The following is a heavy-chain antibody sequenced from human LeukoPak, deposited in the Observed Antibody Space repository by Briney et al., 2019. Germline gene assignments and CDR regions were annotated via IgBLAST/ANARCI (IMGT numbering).Heavy chain of an antibody. CDR2: IYHRGNS. V-gene: IGHV4-30-4*01. CDR1: GGSISSGNYY. CDR3: ASDDGGYDRFDS. Sequence: SETLSLTCTVSGGSISSGNYYWGWISQPRGKGLEWLGYIYHRGNSYYNPSLNIRVTNSADTAKNQFSLTLSSGTAADTAVYFCASDDGGYDRFDSWGQGTLVTVSS. J-gene: IGHJ4*02. D-gene: IGHD5-12*01.